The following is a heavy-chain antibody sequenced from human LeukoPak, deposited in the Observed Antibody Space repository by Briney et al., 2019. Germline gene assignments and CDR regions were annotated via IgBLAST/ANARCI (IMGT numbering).Heavy chain of an antibody. CDR1: GFTFSSYS. CDR2: ISYDGSNK. D-gene: IGHD3-22*01. J-gene: IGHJ4*02. V-gene: IGHV3-30*03. Sequence: GGSLRLSCAASGFTFSSYSMNWVRQAPGKGLEWVAVISYDGSNKYYADSVKGRFTISRDNSKNTLYLQMNSLRAEDTAVYYCATDYDSSGQLDYWGQGTLVTVSS. CDR3: ATDYDSSGQLDY.